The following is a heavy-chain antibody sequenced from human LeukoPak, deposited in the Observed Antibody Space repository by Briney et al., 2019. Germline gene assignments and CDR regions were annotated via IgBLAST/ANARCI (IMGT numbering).Heavy chain of an antibody. V-gene: IGHV3-30*02. J-gene: IGHJ4*02. CDR2: IRYDGSNK. Sequence: GGSLRLSCAASGFTFSSYGMHWVRQAPGKGLEWVAFIRYDGSNKYYADSVKGRFTISRDNSKNTLYLQMYSLRAEDTAVYYCAIYCSSASCYSRGPKWGQGTLVTVSS. D-gene: IGHD2-2*01. CDR1: GFTFSSYG. CDR3: AIYCSSASCYSRGPK.